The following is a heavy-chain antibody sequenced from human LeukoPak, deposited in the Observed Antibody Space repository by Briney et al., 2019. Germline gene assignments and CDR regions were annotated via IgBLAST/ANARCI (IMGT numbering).Heavy chain of an antibody. CDR2: IYYSGST. CDR3: ARTYYYDSSGYYFDY. CDR1: GGSISSYY. D-gene: IGHD3-22*01. Sequence: SETLSLTCTVSGGSISSYYWSWIRKPPRKGLGWIGYIYYSGSTNYNPSLKTRVTISVATSKNQFSLKLSSVTAADPAVYYCARTYYYDSSGYYFDYWGHGTLVTVSS. J-gene: IGHJ4*01. V-gene: IGHV4-59*01.